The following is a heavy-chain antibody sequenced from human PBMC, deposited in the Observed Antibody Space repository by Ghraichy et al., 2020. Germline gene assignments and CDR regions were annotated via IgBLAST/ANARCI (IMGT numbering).Heavy chain of an antibody. CDR1: GFTFSNYW. J-gene: IGHJ4*02. CDR2: INSDGSST. CDR3: SRVGYDDFWSGYLYENIYFDY. Sequence: GESLNISCAASGFTFSNYWMYWVRQAPGKGLVWVSRINSDGSSTNYADSVEGRFTISRDNAENTLFLEMDNLRVEDTAVYYCSRVGYDDFWSGYLYENIYFDYWGQGTLVTVSS. D-gene: IGHD3-3*01. V-gene: IGHV3-74*01.